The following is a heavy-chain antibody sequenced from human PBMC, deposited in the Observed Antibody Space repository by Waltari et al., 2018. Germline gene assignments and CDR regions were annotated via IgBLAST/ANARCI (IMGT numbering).Heavy chain of an antibody. Sequence: QVQLQESGPGLVKPSETLSLTCAVSGGSVIRHYWSWIRQSPGKGLEWIGYIYFNEYTDYNPSLRRRVTIPVDTSKNQFSLKLLSVTAADTAIYFCARSTTGVRGANSGWDSWGQGTLVSVSS. CDR3: ARSTTGVRGANSGWDS. D-gene: IGHD3-10*01. J-gene: IGHJ4*02. V-gene: IGHV4-4*09. CDR2: IYFNEYT. CDR1: GGSVIRHY.